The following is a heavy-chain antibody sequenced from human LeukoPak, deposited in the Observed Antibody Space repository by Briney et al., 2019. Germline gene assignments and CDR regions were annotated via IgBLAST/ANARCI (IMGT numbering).Heavy chain of an antibody. CDR1: GYTFTGYY. CDR2: INPNSGGT. Sequence: ASVTVSCKASGYTFTGYYMHWVRQAPGQGLEWMGWINPNSGGTNYAQKFQGRVTITRDTSTSKAYMELSRLRSDDTAVYYCAREYYDSSGYLIGWGQGTLVTVSS. D-gene: IGHD3-22*01. CDR3: AREYYDSSGYLIG. J-gene: IGHJ4*02. V-gene: IGHV1-2*02.